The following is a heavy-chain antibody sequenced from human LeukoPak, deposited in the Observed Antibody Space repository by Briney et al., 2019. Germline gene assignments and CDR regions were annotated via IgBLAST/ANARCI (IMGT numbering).Heavy chain of an antibody. V-gene: IGHV1-18*01. CDR1: GYTFTSYG. J-gene: IGHJ5*02. Sequence: ASVKVSCKASGYTFTSYGISWVRQAPGQGLEWMGWISAYNSNTNYAQKLQGRVTMTTDTSTSTAYMELRSLRSDDTAVYYCARDQRMGYYDSSGYPRSSNWFDPWGQGTLVTVSS. D-gene: IGHD3-22*01. CDR3: ARDQRMGYYDSSGYPRSSNWFDP. CDR2: ISAYNSNT.